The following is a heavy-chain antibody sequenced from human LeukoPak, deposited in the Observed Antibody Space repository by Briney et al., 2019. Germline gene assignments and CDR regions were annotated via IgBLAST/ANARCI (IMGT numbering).Heavy chain of an antibody. J-gene: IGHJ6*02. CDR2: ISAYNGNT. V-gene: IGHV1-18*01. CDR3: ARDWCSTSCYPRDYGMDV. D-gene: IGHD2-2*01. Sequence: ASVKVSCKASGYTFTSYGISWVRQAPGQGLEWMGWISAYNGNTNYAQKLQGRVTMTTDTSTSTAYMELRSLRSDDTAVYYCARDWCSTSCYPRDYGMDVWGQGTTVTVSS. CDR1: GYTFTSYG.